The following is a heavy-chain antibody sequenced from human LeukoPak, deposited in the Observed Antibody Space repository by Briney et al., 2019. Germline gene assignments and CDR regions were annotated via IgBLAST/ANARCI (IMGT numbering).Heavy chain of an antibody. CDR2: INHSGST. CDR1: GGSFSGYY. D-gene: IGHD3-22*01. V-gene: IGHV4-34*01. J-gene: IGHJ6*03. Sequence: SETLSLTCAVYGGSFSGYYWSWIRQPPGKGLEWIGEINHSGSTNYNPSLKSRVTISVDTSKNQFPLKLSSVTAADTAVYYCARGRRYYDSSGYYVRGYYYYYYMDVWGKGTTVTVSS. CDR3: ARGRRYYDSSGYYVRGYYYYYYMDV.